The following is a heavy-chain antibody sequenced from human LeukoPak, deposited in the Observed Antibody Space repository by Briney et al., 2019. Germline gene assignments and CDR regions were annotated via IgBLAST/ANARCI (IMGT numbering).Heavy chain of an antibody. CDR2: INPHTGAA. V-gene: IGHV1-2*02. CDR3: ARGKSGYSP. J-gene: IGHJ4*02. CDR1: GYTFTENY. D-gene: IGHD3-22*01. Sequence: ASVKVSCKVSGYTFTENYIHWVRRTPGRGLEWMGLINPHTGAANYTQNFQGRVTLTRDTSSSTAYMHLSSLRSDDTAVYYCARGKSGYSPWGQGTPVTVSS.